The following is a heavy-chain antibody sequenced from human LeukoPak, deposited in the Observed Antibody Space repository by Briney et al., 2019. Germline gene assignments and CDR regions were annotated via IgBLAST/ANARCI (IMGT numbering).Heavy chain of an antibody. J-gene: IGHJ5*02. CDR2: ISSSSSYT. Sequence: SGGSLRLSWAASGFTFSSYTMNWVRQAPGKGLEWVSSISSSSSYTYYADAVKGRFTISRDNAKNSLYLQMNSLRAEDTAVYYCARLTAAAENWFDPWGQGTLVTVSS. D-gene: IGHD6-13*01. CDR1: GFTFSSYT. V-gene: IGHV3-21*01. CDR3: ARLTAAAENWFDP.